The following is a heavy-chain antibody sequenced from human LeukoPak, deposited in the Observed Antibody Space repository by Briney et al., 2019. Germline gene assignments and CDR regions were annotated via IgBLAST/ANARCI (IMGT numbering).Heavy chain of an antibody. J-gene: IGHJ4*02. D-gene: IGHD2-15*01. V-gene: IGHV1-69*13. Sequence: SVKVSCKASGGTFSSYAISRVRQAPGQGLEWMGGIIPIFGTANYAQKFQGRVTITADESTSTAYMELSSLRSEDTAVYYCAREPTSRSPGYCSGGSCYPYFDYWGQGTLVTVSS. CDR2: IIPIFGTA. CDR1: GGTFSSYA. CDR3: AREPTSRSPGYCSGGSCYPYFDY.